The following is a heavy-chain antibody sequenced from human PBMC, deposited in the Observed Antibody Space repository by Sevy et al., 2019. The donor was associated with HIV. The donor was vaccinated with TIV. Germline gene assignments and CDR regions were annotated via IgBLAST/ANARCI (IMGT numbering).Heavy chain of an antibody. V-gene: IGHV1-2*02. J-gene: IGHJ3*02. CDR1: GYTFTGYY. CDR2: INPNSGGT. D-gene: IGHD3-3*01. Sequence: ASVKVSCKASGYTFTGYYMHWVRQAPGQGLEWMGWINPNSGGTNYAQKFQGRVTMTRDTSISTAYMELSRLRSDDTAVYSCARDRRFLESGDFDIWGQGTMVTVSS. CDR3: ARDRRFLESGDFDI.